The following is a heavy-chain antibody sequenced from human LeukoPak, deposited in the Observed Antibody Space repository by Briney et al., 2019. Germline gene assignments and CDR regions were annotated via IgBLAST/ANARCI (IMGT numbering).Heavy chain of an antibody. V-gene: IGHV4-34*01. CDR2: INHSGST. CDR3: ARGGGYCTGGSCYDDY. J-gene: IGHJ4*02. D-gene: IGHD2-15*01. CDR1: GGSFSDYC. Sequence: SETLSLTCAVYGGSFSDYCWGWIRQPPGKGLEWIGEINHSGSTNYNPSLKSRVTISVDTSKSQFSLRLSSVTTADTAVYYCARGGGYCTGGSCYDDYWGQGTLVTVSS.